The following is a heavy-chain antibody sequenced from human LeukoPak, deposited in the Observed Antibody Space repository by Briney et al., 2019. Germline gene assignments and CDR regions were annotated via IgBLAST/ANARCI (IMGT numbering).Heavy chain of an antibody. CDR3: ARDFPRAIYCNNTICSPGFDY. CDR1: GGSIRSSSYN. J-gene: IGHJ4*02. Sequence: SETLSLTCTVSGGSIRSSSYNWGWIRQPPGKGLEWIGSIHYTGTTFYNPSLKSRVTISVDTSKNQFSLKLSSVTAADTAVYYCARDFPRAIYCNNTICSPGFDYWGQGTLVTVSS. V-gene: IGHV4-39*07. D-gene: IGHD2-2*01. CDR2: IHYTGTT.